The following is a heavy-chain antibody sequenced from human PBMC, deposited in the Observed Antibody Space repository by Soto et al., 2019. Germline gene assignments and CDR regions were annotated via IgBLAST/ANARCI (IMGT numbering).Heavy chain of an antibody. D-gene: IGHD3-22*01. CDR3: ARDYYKYYDSSGYYRSPAY. V-gene: IGHV3-30-3*01. CDR2: ISYDGSDK. CDR1: GFTFSSYA. Sequence: PGGSLRLSCAASGFTFSSYAMHWVRQAPGKGLEWAALISYDGSDKDYADSVKGRFTISRDNSRNTLFLQMNSLRAEDTAVYYCARDYYKYYDSSGYYRSPAYWGQGTLVTVS. J-gene: IGHJ4*02.